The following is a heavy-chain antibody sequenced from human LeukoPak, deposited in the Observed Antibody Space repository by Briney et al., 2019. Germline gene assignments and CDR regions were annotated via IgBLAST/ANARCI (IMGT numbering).Heavy chain of an antibody. CDR3: AKGPPRWDTVTTNYYYMDV. J-gene: IGHJ6*03. D-gene: IGHD4-17*01. Sequence: PGGSLRLSCAASGFTFSTYWMHWVRQAPGKGLEWVSAISGSGGSTYYADSVKGRFTISRDNSKNTLYLQMNSLRAEDTAVYYCAKGPPRWDTVTTNYYYMDVWGKGTTVTVSS. V-gene: IGHV3-23*01. CDR1: GFTFSTYW. CDR2: ISGSGGST.